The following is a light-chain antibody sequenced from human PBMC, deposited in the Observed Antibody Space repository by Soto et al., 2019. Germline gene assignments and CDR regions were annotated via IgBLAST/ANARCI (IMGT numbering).Light chain of an antibody. CDR2: NNN. Sequence: QSVLTQPPSASGTPGQRVTISCSESSSNIGSNTVSWFQQLPGRAPKLLLYNNNPRPSGVPDRFSGSKSGTSASLAISGLQSEDEADYYCAAWDDSLDGHVVFGGGTQLTVL. CDR1: SSNIGSNT. V-gene: IGLV1-44*01. J-gene: IGLJ7*01. CDR3: AAWDDSLDGHVV.